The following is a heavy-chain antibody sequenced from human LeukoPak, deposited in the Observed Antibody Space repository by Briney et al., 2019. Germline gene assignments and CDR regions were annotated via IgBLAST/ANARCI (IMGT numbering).Heavy chain of an antibody. J-gene: IGHJ6*04. D-gene: IGHD3-10*02. CDR1: EFTFSSYE. CDR2: ISSSGSTI. Sequence: GGSLRLSCAASEFTFSSYEMNWVRQAPGKGLEWVSYISSSGSTIYYADSVKGRFTISRDDAKNSLYLQMNSLRAEDTAVYYCAELGITMIGGVWGKGTTVTISS. CDR3: AELGITMIGGV. V-gene: IGHV3-48*03.